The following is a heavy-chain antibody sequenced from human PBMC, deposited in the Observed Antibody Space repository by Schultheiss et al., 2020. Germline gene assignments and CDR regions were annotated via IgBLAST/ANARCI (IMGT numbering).Heavy chain of an antibody. V-gene: IGHV3-7*03. CDR3: AKDMAARQSGVDY. CDR2: IKQDGSEK. J-gene: IGHJ4*02. D-gene: IGHD6-6*01. CDR1: GFTFSSYW. Sequence: GGSLRLSCAASGFTFSSYWMSWVRQAPGKGLEWVANIKQDGSEKYYVDSVKGRFTISRDNAKNTLYLQMNSLRAEDTALYYCAKDMAARQSGVDYWGQGTLVTVSS.